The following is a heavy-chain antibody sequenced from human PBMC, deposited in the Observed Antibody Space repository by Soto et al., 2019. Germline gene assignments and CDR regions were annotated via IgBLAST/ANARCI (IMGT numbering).Heavy chain of an antibody. J-gene: IGHJ6*02. Sequence: EVQLVESGGGLVQPGGSLRLSCAASGFTFSSYWMHWVRQAPGKGLVWVSRSNSDGSSTSYADSVKGRFTISRDNAKNTLYLQMNSLRAEDTAVYYCARDRGYSYGTAYYYYYGMDVWGQGTTVTVSS. CDR3: ARDRGYSYGTAYYYYYGMDV. CDR2: SNSDGSST. D-gene: IGHD5-18*01. V-gene: IGHV3-74*01. CDR1: GFTFSSYW.